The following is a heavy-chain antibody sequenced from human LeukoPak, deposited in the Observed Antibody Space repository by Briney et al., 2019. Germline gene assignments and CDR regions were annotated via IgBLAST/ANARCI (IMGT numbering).Heavy chain of an antibody. J-gene: IGHJ4*02. D-gene: IGHD3/OR15-3a*01. CDR3: AKAPHFGLVPYPDY. CDR1: GFTFSSYE. V-gene: IGHV3-48*03. Sequence: GGSLRLSCAASGFTFSSYEMNWVRQAPGKGLEWVSKISSSGNTIYYADSVKGRFTISRDNSKNTLYLQMNSLRAEDTAVYYCAKAPHFGLVPYPDYWGQGTLVTVSS. CDR2: ISSSGNTI.